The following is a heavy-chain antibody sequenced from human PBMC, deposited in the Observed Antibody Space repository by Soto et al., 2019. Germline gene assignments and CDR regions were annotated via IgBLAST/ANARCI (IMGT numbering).Heavy chain of an antibody. CDR3: ARAFVVLTAATVALDM. CDR1: GGTPSNSA. J-gene: IGHJ3*02. D-gene: IGHD2-21*02. Sequence: QVHLLLQSGAAVKKPGSSVKVSCKASGGTPSNSAISWVRQAPGQGLEWMGGIIPVFGLVKYAQNFQGRVTLSKETSTSKLYMELSSLRPDDTAVYYCARAFVVLTAATVALDMWGQGTLVTVAS. V-gene: IGHV1-69*17. CDR2: IIPVFGLV.